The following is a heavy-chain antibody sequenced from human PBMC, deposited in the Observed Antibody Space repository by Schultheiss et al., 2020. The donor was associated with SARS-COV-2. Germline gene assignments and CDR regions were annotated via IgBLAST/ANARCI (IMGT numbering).Heavy chain of an antibody. CDR3: ARDRYCSGGSCHRDSRAFDI. J-gene: IGHJ3*02. V-gene: IGHV3-74*01. D-gene: IGHD2-15*01. CDR2: INSDGSST. CDR1: GFTFRDYS. Sequence: GGSLRLSCAASGFTFRDYSMTWIRQAPGKGLEWVSRINSDGSSTSYADSVKGRFTISRDNAKNTLYLQMNSLRAEDTAVYYCARDRYCSGGSCHRDSRAFDIWGQGTMVTVSS.